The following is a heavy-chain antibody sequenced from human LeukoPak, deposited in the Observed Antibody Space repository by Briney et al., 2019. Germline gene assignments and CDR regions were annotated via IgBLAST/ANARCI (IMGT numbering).Heavy chain of an antibody. Sequence: GGSLSLSCAASGFTFSNAWMSWVRQAPGKGLEWVGLIRDKPDGGTTDYAAPVKGRFTISRDDSKSMLYLQMNSLKTEDTAAYYCNTDNASGMDVWGQGTTVTVSS. J-gene: IGHJ6*02. CDR2: IRDKPDGGTT. CDR1: GFTFSNAW. CDR3: NTDNASGMDV. D-gene: IGHD2-8*01. V-gene: IGHV3-15*01.